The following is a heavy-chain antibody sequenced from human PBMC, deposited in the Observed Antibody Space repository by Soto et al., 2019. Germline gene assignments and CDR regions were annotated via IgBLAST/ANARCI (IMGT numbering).Heavy chain of an antibody. CDR3: GCRAVAKDRRVFDI. CDR2: IIPILGIA. D-gene: IGHD2-8*01. V-gene: IGHV1-69*02. J-gene: IGHJ4*01. Sequence: ASVKVSCKASGGTFSSYTIRWVRQAPGQGLEWMGRIIPILGIANYAQKFQGRVSITADKSTSTAYMELSSLRSEDTAVYYCGCRAVAKDRRVFDIRGQGTLVTVSS. CDR1: GGTFSSYT.